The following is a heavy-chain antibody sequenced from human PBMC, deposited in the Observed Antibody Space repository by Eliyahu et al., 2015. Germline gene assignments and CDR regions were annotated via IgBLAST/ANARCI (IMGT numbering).Heavy chain of an antibody. D-gene: IGHD1-20*01. CDR2: ISPKSGDT. CDR1: GYIFXDFY. Sequence: QVQLVQSGAEXKKPGATVKVSCKAXGYIFXDFYMXWVRQAPGQGLEWMGWISPKSGDTLYAQKFQGHVTMTRDTSITTSYLELSGLRSDDTAVYYCARSYNWNDESVFDIWGQGTVLTVSS. CDR3: ARSYNWNDESVFDI. V-gene: IGHV1-2*02. J-gene: IGHJ3*02.